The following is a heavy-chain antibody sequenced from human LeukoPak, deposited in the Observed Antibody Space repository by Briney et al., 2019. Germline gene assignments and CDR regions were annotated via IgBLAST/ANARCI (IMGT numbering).Heavy chain of an antibody. Sequence: GASVKVSCKDSGYTFTYRYLHWVRQAPGQALEWMVGITPFNGNTNYAQKFQQRATITRDRSMSTAYMEMSSLRSEDTAMYYCARSPPDSDAFATWGHGTMVTVSS. J-gene: IGHJ3*02. CDR3: ARSPPDSDAFAT. CDR1: GYTFTYRY. CDR2: ITPFNGNT. V-gene: IGHV1-45*02.